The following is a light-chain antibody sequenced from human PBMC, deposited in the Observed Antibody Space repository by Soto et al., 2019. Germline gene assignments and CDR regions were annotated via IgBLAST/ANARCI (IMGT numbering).Light chain of an antibody. V-gene: IGKV1-33*01. CDR1: QDISNY. Sequence: DIHMTQSPSSLSASVGDRVTITFQASQDISNYLNWYQQKPGKAPKLLIYDASNLETGVPSRFSGSGSGTDFTFTISSLQPEDIATYYCQQYDNLPLTFGGGTKVDI. CDR3: QQYDNLPLT. J-gene: IGKJ4*01. CDR2: DAS.